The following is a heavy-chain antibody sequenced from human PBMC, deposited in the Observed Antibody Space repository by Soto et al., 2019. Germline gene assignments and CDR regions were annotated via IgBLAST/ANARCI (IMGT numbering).Heavy chain of an antibody. J-gene: IGHJ4*02. CDR3: AKDQRGGDY. CDR1: GFTFSSYG. V-gene: IGHV3-30*18. CDR2: ISYDGSNK. Sequence: QVQLVESGGGVVQPGRSLRLSCAASGFTFSSYGMHWVRQAPGKGLEWVAVISYDGSNKYYADSVKGRFTISRDNSKNTLYLQMNSLRAEDTAVYYCAKDQRGGDYWGQGTLGTFSA.